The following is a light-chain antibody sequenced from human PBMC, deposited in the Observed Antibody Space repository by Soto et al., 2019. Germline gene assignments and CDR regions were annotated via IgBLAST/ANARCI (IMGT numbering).Light chain of an antibody. J-gene: IGLJ1*01. CDR3: NSYTSTTTQV. CDR2: DVT. Sequence: QSALTQPASVSGSPGQSITISCTGTSSDVGGYNYVSWYQQHPGKAPKLMIYDVTTRPSGVSNRFSGSKSGTTASLTIAGLQAEDEGDYYCNSYTSTTTQVFGTGTKLTVL. V-gene: IGLV2-14*01. CDR1: SSDVGGYNY.